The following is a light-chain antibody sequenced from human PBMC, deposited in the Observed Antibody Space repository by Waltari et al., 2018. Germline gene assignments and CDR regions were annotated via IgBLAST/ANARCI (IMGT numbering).Light chain of an antibody. Sequence: DIVMTQSPDSLAVSLGERATINCKSSQSLLSSSNNKDFLIWYQQKPGPPPKVLFYWASAREAGVPDRFRGSGSGTDFTRPISRLQAEDVAVYYCQQYCTIPITFGQGTRLEIK. CDR3: QQYCTIPIT. J-gene: IGKJ5*01. CDR2: WAS. CDR1: QSLLSSSNNKDF. V-gene: IGKV4-1*01.